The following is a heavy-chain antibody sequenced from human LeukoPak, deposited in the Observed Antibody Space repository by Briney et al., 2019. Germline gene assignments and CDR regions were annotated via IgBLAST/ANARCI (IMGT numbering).Heavy chain of an antibody. Sequence: PGGSLRLSCAASGFTFSSYGMHWVRQAPGKGLEWVAFIRYDGSNKYYADSVKGRFTISRDNSKNTLYLQMNSLRAEDTAVYYCAKLVVPAAVIDYWGQGTLVTVSS. D-gene: IGHD2-2*01. CDR2: IRYDGSNK. CDR1: GFTFSSYG. J-gene: IGHJ4*02. CDR3: AKLVVPAAVIDY. V-gene: IGHV3-30*02.